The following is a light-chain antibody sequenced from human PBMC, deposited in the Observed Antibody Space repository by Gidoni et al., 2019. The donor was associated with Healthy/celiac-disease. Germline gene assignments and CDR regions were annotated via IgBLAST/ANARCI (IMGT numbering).Light chain of an antibody. J-gene: IGKJ3*01. CDR2: DAS. CDR3: QQYNSSPFT. CDR1: QSISSW. V-gene: IGKV1-5*01. Sequence: DIQMTHSPSTLSASVGDRVTITCRASQSISSWLAWYQQKPGKAPKLLIYDASSLESGVPSRFSGSGSGTEFTLTISSLQPDDFATYYCQQYNSSPFTFGPGTKVDIK.